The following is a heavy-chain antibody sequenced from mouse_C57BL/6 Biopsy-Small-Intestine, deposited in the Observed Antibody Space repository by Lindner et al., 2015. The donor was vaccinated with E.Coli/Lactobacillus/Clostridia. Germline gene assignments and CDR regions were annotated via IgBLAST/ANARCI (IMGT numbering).Heavy chain of an antibody. Sequence: VQLQESGPELVKPGASMRMSCKASVYSFTGYYINWVKQSPEKSLEWIGEINPSTGGTTYNQKFKAKATLTVDKSSSTAYMQLKSLTSEDSAVYYCARGYGSPWYFDVWGTGTTVTVSS. J-gene: IGHJ1*03. CDR2: INPSTGGT. V-gene: IGHV1-42*01. CDR1: VYSFTGYY. CDR3: ARGYGSPWYFDV. D-gene: IGHD1-1*01.